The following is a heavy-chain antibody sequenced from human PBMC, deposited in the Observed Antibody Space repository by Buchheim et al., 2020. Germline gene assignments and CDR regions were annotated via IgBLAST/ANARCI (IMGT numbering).Heavy chain of an antibody. J-gene: IGHJ4*02. Sequence: QVQLVESGGGVVQPGRSLRLSCAASGFTFSSYGMHWVRQAPGKGLEWVAVISYDGSNKYYADSVKGRFTISRDNSKNTLYLQMNSLRADDTAVYYCAKPGHCTTSSCYTFDSWGQGT. CDR3: AKPGHCTTSSCYTFDS. D-gene: IGHD2-2*02. CDR1: GFTFSSYG. V-gene: IGHV3-30*18. CDR2: ISYDGSNK.